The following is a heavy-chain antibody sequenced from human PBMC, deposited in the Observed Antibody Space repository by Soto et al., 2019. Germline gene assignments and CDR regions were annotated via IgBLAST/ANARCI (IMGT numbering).Heavy chain of an antibody. D-gene: IGHD5-12*01. CDR3: ARDGGYSGYDTAPHDAFDI. J-gene: IGHJ3*02. CDR2: IYYSGST. V-gene: IGHV4-59*01. CDR1: GGSISSYY. Sequence: PSETLSFTCTVSGGSISSYYWSWIRQPPGKGLEWIGYIYYSGSTNYNPSLKSRVTISVDTSKNQFSLKLSSVTAADTAVYYCARDGGYSGYDTAPHDAFDIWGQGTMVTVSS.